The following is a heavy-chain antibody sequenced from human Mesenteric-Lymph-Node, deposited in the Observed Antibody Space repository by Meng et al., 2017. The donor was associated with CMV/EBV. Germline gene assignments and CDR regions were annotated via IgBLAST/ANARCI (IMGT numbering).Heavy chain of an antibody. CDR1: GGSFSGYY. Sequence: QVQLHQWGAGLFKPSVALSVTCAGYGGSFSGYYWNWIRQSPEKGLEWIGEINHSGSTTYNPSFTSRIIISVDTSTNQISLNMSSVTAADTAVYYCARGSSYDILTGYFDYWGQGALVTVSS. J-gene: IGHJ4*02. CDR2: INHSGST. V-gene: IGHV4-34*01. CDR3: ARGSSYDILTGYFDY. D-gene: IGHD3-9*01.